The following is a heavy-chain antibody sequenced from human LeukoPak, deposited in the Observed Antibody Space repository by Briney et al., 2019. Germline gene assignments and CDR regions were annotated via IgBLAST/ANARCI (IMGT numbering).Heavy chain of an antibody. D-gene: IGHD4-17*01. Sequence: PSGTLSLTCAVSGGSISSSNWWSWVRQPPGKGLEWIGEIYHSGSTYYNPSLKSRVTISVDTSKNQFSLKLSSVTAADTAVYYCARQDYGDYLPPIDYWGQGTLVTVSS. CDR3: ARQDYGDYLPPIDY. CDR1: GGSISSSNW. V-gene: IGHV4-4*02. J-gene: IGHJ4*02. CDR2: IYHSGST.